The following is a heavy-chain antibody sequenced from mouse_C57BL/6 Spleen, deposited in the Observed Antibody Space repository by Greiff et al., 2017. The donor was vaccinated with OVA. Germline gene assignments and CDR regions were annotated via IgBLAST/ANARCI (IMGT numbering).Heavy chain of an antibody. CDR1: GYTFTSYG. CDR3: AREEESGIFAY. D-gene: IGHD4-1*01. V-gene: IGHV1-81*01. Sequence: VKLQESGAELARPGASVKLSCKASGYTFTSYGISWVKQRTGQGLEWIGEIYPRSGNTYYNEKFKGKATLTADKSSSTAYMELRSLTSEDSAVYFCAREEESGIFAYWGQGTLVTVSA. J-gene: IGHJ3*01. CDR2: IYPRSGNT.